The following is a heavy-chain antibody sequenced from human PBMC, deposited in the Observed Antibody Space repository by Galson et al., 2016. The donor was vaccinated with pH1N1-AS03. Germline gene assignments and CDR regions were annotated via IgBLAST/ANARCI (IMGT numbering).Heavy chain of an antibody. D-gene: IGHD2-2*01. Sequence: ETLSLTCTVSGGPFSGYYWNWIRQPPGRGLEWIGYIYYSGDSDYNPSLKSRVTMSVDTSENQFSLKLTSVTAADSAVYYCARSIPGVMMQDGLDVWGLGTTVIVS. V-gene: IGHV4-59*01. CDR2: IYYSGDS. CDR1: GGPFSGYY. J-gene: IGHJ6*02. CDR3: ARSIPGVMMQDGLDV.